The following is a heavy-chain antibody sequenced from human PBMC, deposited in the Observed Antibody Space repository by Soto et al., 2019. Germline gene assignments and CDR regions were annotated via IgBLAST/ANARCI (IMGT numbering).Heavy chain of an antibody. CDR3: ARQYSSMLDL. CDR2: ISDSGSSI. CDR1: GFTFKNYY. J-gene: IGHJ4*02. D-gene: IGHD6-13*01. V-gene: IGHV3-11*01. Sequence: QVQLVESGGGLVKPGGSLRLSCAASGFTFKNYYMTWIRQAPGKGLEWVSYISDSGSSIYYADSVKGRFTISRDSAKNSLLLEMNSLRGEDTAVYFCARQYSSMLDLWGQGTLVTVSS.